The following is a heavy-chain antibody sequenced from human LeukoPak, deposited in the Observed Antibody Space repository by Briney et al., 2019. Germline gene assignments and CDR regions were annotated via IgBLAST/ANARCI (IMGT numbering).Heavy chain of an antibody. V-gene: IGHV4-4*07. Sequence: PSETLSLTCSISGASISSYYWSWIRQPAGKGLEWIGRVHTSGITNYNPSLKTRVTMSIDTSKNRFYLNLISVTAADTAMYYCARDEKHGYGDYGVDPWGQGTLVTVSS. D-gene: IGHD4-17*01. CDR1: GASISSYY. CDR2: VHTSGIT. CDR3: ARDEKHGYGDYGVDP. J-gene: IGHJ5*02.